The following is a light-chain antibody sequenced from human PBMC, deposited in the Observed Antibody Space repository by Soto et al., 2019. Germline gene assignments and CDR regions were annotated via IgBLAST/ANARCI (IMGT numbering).Light chain of an antibody. Sequence: EIVLTQSPGTLSLSPGERATLACMASQSVSSNSLAWYQQKPGQAPRLLMYGASSRATGIPDRFSGSGSGTDFILTISRLEPEDFAVYYCQHYGNSPRTFGQGTKVEIK. CDR2: GAS. J-gene: IGKJ1*01. V-gene: IGKV3-20*01. CDR1: QSVSSNS. CDR3: QHYGNSPRT.